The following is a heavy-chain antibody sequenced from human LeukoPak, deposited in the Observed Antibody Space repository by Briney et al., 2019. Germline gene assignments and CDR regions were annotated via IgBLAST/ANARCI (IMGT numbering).Heavy chain of an antibody. V-gene: IGHV3-30*18. Sequence: AGGSLRLSCAASGFTFSSYGMHWVRQAPGKGLEWVAVISYDGSNKYYADSVKGRFTISRDNSKNTLYLQMNSLRAEDTAVYYCAKMAGYDSSGTDYWGQGTLVTVSS. CDR2: ISYDGSNK. CDR3: AKMAGYDSSGTDY. J-gene: IGHJ4*02. CDR1: GFTFSSYG. D-gene: IGHD3-22*01.